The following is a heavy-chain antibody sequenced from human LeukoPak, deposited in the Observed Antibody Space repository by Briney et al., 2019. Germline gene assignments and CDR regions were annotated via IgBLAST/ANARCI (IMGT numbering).Heavy chain of an antibody. CDR2: VNPDSGGI. Sequence: ASVKVSCKVSGYTFADNYIHWVRQAPGQGLEWMGRVNPDSGGINYAQKFQGRVTMTRDTSINTAFVELRRLRSDDTATYYCARAQNYHDRSGYSDDTFDVWGHGTMITVSS. J-gene: IGHJ3*01. D-gene: IGHD3-22*01. CDR1: GYTFADNY. CDR3: ARAQNYHDRSGYSDDTFDV. V-gene: IGHV1-2*06.